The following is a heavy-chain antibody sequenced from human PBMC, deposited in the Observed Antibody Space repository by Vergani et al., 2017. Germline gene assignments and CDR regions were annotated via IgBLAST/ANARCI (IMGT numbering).Heavy chain of an antibody. CDR1: GFTFSACP. J-gene: IGHJ4*02. Sequence: EVQLLQSGGGVIQPGGSVRLSCAASGFTFSACPMTWVRQAPGKGLEWVSAISARYPSTYYADSVKGRFTISRDNSKNMLYLQMNSLRAEDTAVYYLARLSYDTTPYLQGGYDCWGQGTLVSVSS. D-gene: IGHD3-22*01. V-gene: IGHV3-23*01. CDR3: ARLSYDTTPYLQGGYDC. CDR2: ISARYPST.